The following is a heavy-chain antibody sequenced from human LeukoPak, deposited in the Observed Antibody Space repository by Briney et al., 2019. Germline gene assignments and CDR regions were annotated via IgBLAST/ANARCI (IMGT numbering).Heavy chain of an antibody. J-gene: IGHJ5*02. CDR3: ARDGPLAMDNWFDP. V-gene: IGHV3-30-3*01. D-gene: IGHD5-18*01. CDR1: GFTFSSYA. CDR2: ISYDGSNK. Sequence: PGRSLRLSCAASGFTFSSYAMHWVRQAPGKGLEWVAVISYDGSNKYYADSVKGRFTISRDNSKNTLYLQMNSLRAEDTAVYYCARDGPLAMDNWFDPWGQGTLVTVPS.